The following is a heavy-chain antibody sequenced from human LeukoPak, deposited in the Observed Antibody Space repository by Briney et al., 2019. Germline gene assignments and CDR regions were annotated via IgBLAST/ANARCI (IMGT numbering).Heavy chain of an antibody. D-gene: IGHD5/OR15-5a*01. CDR3: ARGGSTIGEV. J-gene: IGHJ4*02. Sequence: PSETLSLTCTVSGGSINSHYWSWIRQPPGKGLEWIGYIYYIGSTNYNYNPSLTSRVTISVDTSKNQFSLKLRSVTAADTAVYYCARGGSTIGEVWGQGTLVTVSS. V-gene: IGHV4-59*11. CDR1: GGSINSHY. CDR2: IYYIGSTNY.